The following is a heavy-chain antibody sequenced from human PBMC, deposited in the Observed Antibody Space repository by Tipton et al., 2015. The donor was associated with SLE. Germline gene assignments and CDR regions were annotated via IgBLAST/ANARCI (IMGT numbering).Heavy chain of an antibody. CDR3: ARSSGMVDY. Sequence: TLSLTCAVYGGSFSGYYWSWIRQPPGKGLEWIGEINHSGSTNYNPSLKSRVTISVDTSKNQFSLKLSSVTAADTAVYYCARSSGMVDYWGQGTLVTVSS. D-gene: IGHD3-10*01. CDR1: GGSFSGYY. J-gene: IGHJ4*02. CDR2: INHSGST. V-gene: IGHV4-34*01.